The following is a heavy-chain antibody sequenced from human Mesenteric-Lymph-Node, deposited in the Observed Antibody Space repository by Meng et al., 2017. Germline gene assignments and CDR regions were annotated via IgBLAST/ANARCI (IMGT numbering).Heavy chain of an antibody. Sequence: GESLKISCAASGFTLSSYEMNWVRQAPGKGLEWVSYVSSSGSTIYYADSVKGRFTISRDNAKNSLYLQMNSLRAEDTAVYYCARDPVQGFDYWGQGTLVTVSS. CDR3: ARDPVQGFDY. V-gene: IGHV3-48*03. J-gene: IGHJ4*02. CDR1: GFTLSSYE. CDR2: VSSSGSTI.